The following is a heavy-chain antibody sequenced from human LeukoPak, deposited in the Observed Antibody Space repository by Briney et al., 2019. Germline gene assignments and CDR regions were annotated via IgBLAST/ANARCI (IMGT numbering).Heavy chain of an antibody. Sequence: GASVKVSCKASGGTLSNYGVSWVRQAPGQGLEWMGGIIPFSNTTHYAQKFRDRVTISADASSSTAHMEVRGLTSEDTAVYYCATDDCLGDSCYIDYWGQGTLIIVSS. CDR3: ATDDCLGDSCYIDY. D-gene: IGHD2-21*02. CDR2: IIPFSNTT. J-gene: IGHJ4*02. V-gene: IGHV1-69*13. CDR1: GGTLSNYG.